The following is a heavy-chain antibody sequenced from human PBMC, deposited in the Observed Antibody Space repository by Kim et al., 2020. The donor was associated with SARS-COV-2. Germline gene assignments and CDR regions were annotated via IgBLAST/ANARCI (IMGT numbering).Heavy chain of an antibody. Sequence: GGSLRLSCTASGFTFGDYAMSWVRQAPGKGLEWVGFIRSKAYGGTTEYAASVKGRFTISRDDSKSIAYLQMNSLKTEDTAVYYCTREGNWNYGYGMDVWGQGTTVTVSS. J-gene: IGHJ6*02. D-gene: IGHD1-7*01. CDR3: TREGNWNYGYGMDV. CDR1: GFTFGDYA. V-gene: IGHV3-49*04. CDR2: IRSKAYGGTT.